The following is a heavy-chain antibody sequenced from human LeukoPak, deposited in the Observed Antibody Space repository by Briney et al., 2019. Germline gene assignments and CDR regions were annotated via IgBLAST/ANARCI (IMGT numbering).Heavy chain of an antibody. Sequence: ASVKVSCKASGYTFTDYYIHWVRQAPGQGLEWMGWINPNSGDTKSAQKLQGRLTMTRDTSITTAYMDLSRLTSDDTAVYYCTRDDIVRARDFDYWGQGTLVTVSS. J-gene: IGHJ4*02. CDR3: TRDDIVRARDFDY. CDR2: INPNSGDT. D-gene: IGHD1-26*01. V-gene: IGHV1-2*02. CDR1: GYTFTDYY.